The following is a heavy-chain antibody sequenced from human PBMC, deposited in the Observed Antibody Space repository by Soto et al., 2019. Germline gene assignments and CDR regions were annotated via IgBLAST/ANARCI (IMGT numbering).Heavy chain of an antibody. V-gene: IGHV3-23*01. CDR3: AKGGGYILTGSVVDY. CDR1: GFTFSSYA. CDR2: ISGSGGST. J-gene: IGHJ4*02. D-gene: IGHD3-9*01. Sequence: GGSLRLSCAASGFTFSSYAMSWVRQAPGKGLEWVSAISGSGGSTYYADSVKGRFTISRDNSKNTLYLQMNSLIAEDTAVYYCAKGGGYILTGSVVDYWGQGTLVTVSS.